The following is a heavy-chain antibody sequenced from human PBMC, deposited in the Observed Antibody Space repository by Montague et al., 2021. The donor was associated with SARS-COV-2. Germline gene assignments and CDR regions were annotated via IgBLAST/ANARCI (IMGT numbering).Heavy chain of an antibody. CDR2: SSGSDGGT. CDR1: GFTFSNSA. V-gene: IGHV3-23*01. CDR3: ANDSYYYGLGYGMDV. D-gene: IGHD3-10*01. J-gene: IGHJ6*01. Sequence: SLSLSCAASGFTFSNSAMNWVRQAPGKGLEWVSGSSGSDGGTHYADSVNGRFTISRDNSKNVLYLQMNSLRAEDTALYYCANDSYYYGLGYGMDVWGQGTTVTVSS.